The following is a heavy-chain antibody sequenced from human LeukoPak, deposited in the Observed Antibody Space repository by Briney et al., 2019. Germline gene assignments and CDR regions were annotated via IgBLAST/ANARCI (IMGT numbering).Heavy chain of an antibody. D-gene: IGHD3-22*01. CDR1: GFTFSSYA. Sequence: PGGSLRLSCAASGFTFSSYAMHWVRQAPGKGLEWVAVILYDGSKKYYVDSVKGRFTISRDNSKNTLYLQMNSPRAEDTAAYYCARDPSDNGGYYYVFDYWGQGTLVTVSS. CDR3: ARDPSDNGGYYYVFDY. J-gene: IGHJ4*02. V-gene: IGHV3-30-3*01. CDR2: ILYDGSKK.